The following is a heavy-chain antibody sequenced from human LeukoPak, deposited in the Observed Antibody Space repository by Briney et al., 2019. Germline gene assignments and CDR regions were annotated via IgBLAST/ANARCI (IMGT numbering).Heavy chain of an antibody. CDR3: AKGRIAVAGTKNYFDY. CDR1: GGSISSYY. V-gene: IGHV4-59*01. D-gene: IGHD6-19*01. J-gene: IGHJ4*02. Sequence: SETLSLTCTVSGGSISSYYWSWIRQPPGKGLEWIGDIYYSGSTNYNPSLKSRVTISVDTSKNQFSLKLSSVTAADTAVYYCAKGRIAVAGTKNYFDYWGQGTLVTVSS. CDR2: IYYSGST.